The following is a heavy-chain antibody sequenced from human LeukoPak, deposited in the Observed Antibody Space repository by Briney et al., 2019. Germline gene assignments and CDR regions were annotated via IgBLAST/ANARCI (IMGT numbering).Heavy chain of an antibody. CDR3: ARDVWFGELLPFFFNN. Sequence: PGGSLRLSCEVSGFTVSSNYMTWVRQAPGKGLEWVSIIYSGGSTYYADSVKGRFAISRDNSKNTLYLQMNSLRAEDTAVYYCARDVWFGELLPFFFNNWGQGTQVTVSS. V-gene: IGHV3-66*01. CDR2: IYSGGST. D-gene: IGHD3-10*01. J-gene: IGHJ4*02. CDR1: GFTVSSNY.